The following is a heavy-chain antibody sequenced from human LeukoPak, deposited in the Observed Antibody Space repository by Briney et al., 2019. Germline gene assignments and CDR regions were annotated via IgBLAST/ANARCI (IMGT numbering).Heavy chain of an antibody. D-gene: IGHD2-21*02. CDR1: GYFISSGYY. J-gene: IGHJ4*02. V-gene: IGHV4-38-2*02. Sequence: SETLSLTCTVSGYFISSGYYWGWIRQPPGKGLEWIGNIYHSGSTYYNPSLKSRVTISVDTSKNQFSLKLSSVTAADTAVYYCARGSCGSDYPRHDYWGQGTLVTVSS. CDR2: IYHSGST. CDR3: ARGSCGSDYPRHDY.